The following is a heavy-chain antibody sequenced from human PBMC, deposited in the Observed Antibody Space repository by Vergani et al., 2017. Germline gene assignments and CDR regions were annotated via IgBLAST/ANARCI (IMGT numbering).Heavy chain of an antibody. J-gene: IGHJ1*01. CDR3: ASGGFQYGDLESHYFQH. D-gene: IGHD4-17*01. CDR1: GFTVSSNY. Sequence: VQLVESGGGLVQPGGSLRLSCAASGFTVSSNYMSWIRQPPGKGLEWIGEINHSGSTNYNPYLKSRVTISVDTSKNQFSLKLSYVTAADTAVYYCASGGFQYGDLESHYFQHWGQGTLVTVSS. V-gene: IGHV4-34*01. CDR2: INHSGST.